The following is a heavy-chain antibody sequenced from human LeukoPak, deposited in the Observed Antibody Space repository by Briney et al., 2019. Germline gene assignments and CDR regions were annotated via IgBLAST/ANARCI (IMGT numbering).Heavy chain of an antibody. D-gene: IGHD3-9*01. CDR1: GGSISSSSYY. Sequence: KPSETLSLTCTVSGGSISSSSYYWGWIRQPPGKGLEWIGSIYYSGSTYYNPSLKSRVTISVDTSKNQFSLKLSSVTAADTAVYYCARGGSYYDILTGYYPDAFDIWGQGTMVTVSS. CDR3: ARGGSYYDILTGYYPDAFDI. CDR2: IYYSGST. V-gene: IGHV4-39*01. J-gene: IGHJ3*02.